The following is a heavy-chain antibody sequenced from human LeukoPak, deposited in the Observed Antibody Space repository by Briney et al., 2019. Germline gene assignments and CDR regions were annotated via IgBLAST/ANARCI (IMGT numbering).Heavy chain of an antibody. CDR3: ARDHTIFGVVTLYYFDY. J-gene: IGHJ4*02. D-gene: IGHD3-3*01. V-gene: IGHV3-7*01. CDR1: GFTFSSYW. Sequence: PGGSLRLSCAASGFTFSSYWMSWVRQAPGKGLEWVANIKQDGGEKYYVDSVKGRFTISRDNAKNSLYLQMNSLRAEDTAVYYCARDHTIFGVVTLYYFDYWGQGTLVTVSS. CDR2: IKQDGGEK.